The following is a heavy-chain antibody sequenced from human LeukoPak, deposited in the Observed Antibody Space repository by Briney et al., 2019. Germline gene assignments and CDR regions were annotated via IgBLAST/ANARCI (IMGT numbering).Heavy chain of an antibody. Sequence: ASVKVSCKASGYTFTSYGISWVRQAPGQGLEWMGWNSAYNGNTNYAQKLQGRVTMTTDTSTSTAYMELRSLRSDDTAVYYCARVGPVVVPAASDYWGQGTLVTVSS. D-gene: IGHD2-2*01. V-gene: IGHV1-18*01. CDR2: NSAYNGNT. J-gene: IGHJ4*02. CDR1: GYTFTSYG. CDR3: ARVGPVVVPAASDY.